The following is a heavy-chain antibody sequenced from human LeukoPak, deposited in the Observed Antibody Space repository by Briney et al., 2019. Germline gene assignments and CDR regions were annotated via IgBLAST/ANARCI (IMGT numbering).Heavy chain of an antibody. CDR3: ARDVGNYDYGDYSDNYYYYYGMDV. D-gene: IGHD4-17*01. CDR1: GFTFSDYY. J-gene: IGHJ6*02. CDR2: ISTSGSTI. Sequence: PGGSLRLSCAAYGFTFSDYYMTWVRQAPGKGLEWLSYISTSGSTIYYADSVKGRFTISRDNAKNSLYLQMNSLRGEDTAVYYCARDVGNYDYGDYSDNYYYYYGMDVWGQGTTVTVSS. V-gene: IGHV3-11*01.